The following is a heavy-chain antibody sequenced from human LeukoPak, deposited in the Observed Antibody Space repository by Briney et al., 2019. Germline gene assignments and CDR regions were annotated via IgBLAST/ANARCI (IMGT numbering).Heavy chain of an antibody. Sequence: SQTLSLTCAISGDSVSSNSSWNWIRQSPSRGLEWLGRTYYRSKWYNDYVVSVKSRININPDTSKNQFSLQLNSVTREDTAVYYCARGGQGDGYSADEAFDIWGQGTMVTVS. CDR2: TYYRSKWYN. CDR1: GDSVSSNSS. J-gene: IGHJ3*02. V-gene: IGHV6-1*01. D-gene: IGHD5-18*01. CDR3: ARGGQGDGYSADEAFDI.